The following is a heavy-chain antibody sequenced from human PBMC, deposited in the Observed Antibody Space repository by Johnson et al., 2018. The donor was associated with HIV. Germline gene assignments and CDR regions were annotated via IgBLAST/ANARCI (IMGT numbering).Heavy chain of an antibody. CDR1: GFTFSSYD. CDR3: ARELRIAARGLAFDI. D-gene: IGHD6-6*01. Sequence: EVQLVESGGGLVQPGGSLRLSCAASGFTFSSYDMHWVRQTTGKGLEWVSVIDTAGDTYYAGSVKGRFTISRENAKKSLYLQMNSLRAEDTAVYYCARELRIAARGLAFDIWGRGTMVTVSS. J-gene: IGHJ3*02. V-gene: IGHV3-13*01. CDR2: IDTAGDT.